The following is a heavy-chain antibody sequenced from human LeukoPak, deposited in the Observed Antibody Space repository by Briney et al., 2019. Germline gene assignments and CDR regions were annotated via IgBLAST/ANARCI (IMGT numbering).Heavy chain of an antibody. V-gene: IGHV4-59*01. CDR3: ARGLAVTDY. CDR2: INYNGST. D-gene: IGHD2-15*01. J-gene: IGHJ4*02. CDR1: GGTISSYY. Sequence: WETLSLTCTVSGGTISSYYLSWIRQPPGKGLEWIGNINYNGSTNYNPSLKIRVTISEDTSKNQFSLKLSSVTAADTAVYYCARGLAVTDYWGQGTLVTVSS.